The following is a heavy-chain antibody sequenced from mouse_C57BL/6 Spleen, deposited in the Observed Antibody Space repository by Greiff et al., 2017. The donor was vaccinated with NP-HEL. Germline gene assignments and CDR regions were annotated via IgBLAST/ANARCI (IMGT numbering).Heavy chain of an antibody. Sequence: QVHVKQSGAELVRPGASVTLSCKASGYTFTDYEMHWVKQTPVHGLEWIGAIDPETGGTAYNQKFKGKAILTADKSSSTAYMELRSLTSEDSAVYYCTRGGWLLEGFAYWGQGTLVTVSA. CDR2: IDPETGGT. CDR1: GYTFTDYE. V-gene: IGHV1-15*01. D-gene: IGHD2-3*01. CDR3: TRGGWLLEGFAY. J-gene: IGHJ3*01.